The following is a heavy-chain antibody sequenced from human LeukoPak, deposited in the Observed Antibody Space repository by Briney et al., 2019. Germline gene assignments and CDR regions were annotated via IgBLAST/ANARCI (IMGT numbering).Heavy chain of an antibody. Sequence: GESLKISCKGSGYSFTSYWIGWVRQMPGKGLEWMGIIYPGDSDTRYSPSFQGQVTISADKSISTAYLQWSSLKASDTAMYYCARLRGHSGYVGAFDIWGQGTMVTVSS. CDR1: GYSFTSYW. D-gene: IGHD5-12*01. CDR3: ARLRGHSGYVGAFDI. CDR2: IYPGDSDT. V-gene: IGHV5-51*01. J-gene: IGHJ3*02.